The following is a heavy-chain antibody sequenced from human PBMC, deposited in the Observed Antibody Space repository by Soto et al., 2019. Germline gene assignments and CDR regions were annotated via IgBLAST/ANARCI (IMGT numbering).Heavy chain of an antibody. V-gene: IGHV3-64*01. Sequence: EVQLVESGGGLVQPGGSLRLSCAASGFTFSSYAMHWVRQAPGKGLEYVSAISSNGGSTYYANSVKGRFTISRDNSKNPLYLQMGRLRAEDMAAYYCARGPGYYFDYWGQGTLVTVSS. CDR2: ISSNGGST. CDR1: GFTFSSYA. J-gene: IGHJ4*02. CDR3: ARGPGYYFDY.